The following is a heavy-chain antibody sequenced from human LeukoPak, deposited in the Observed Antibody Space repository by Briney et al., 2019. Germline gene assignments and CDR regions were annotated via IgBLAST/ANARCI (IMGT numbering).Heavy chain of an antibody. D-gene: IGHD3-3*01. J-gene: IGHJ4*02. CDR2: IYYSGST. CDR1: GGSISSSSYY. CDR3: GRLRFLEWSQVDY. V-gene: IGHV4-39*01. Sequence: SETLSLTCTVSGGSISSSSYYWGWIRQPPGKGLELIGSIYYSGSTYYNPSLKSRVTISVDTSKNQFSLKLSSVTAADTAVYYCGRLRFLEWSQVDYWGQGTLVTVSS.